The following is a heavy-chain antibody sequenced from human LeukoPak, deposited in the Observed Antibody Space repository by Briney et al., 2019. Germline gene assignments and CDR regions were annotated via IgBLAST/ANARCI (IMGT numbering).Heavy chain of an antibody. D-gene: IGHD4-11*01. Sequence: SETLSLTCTVSGGSISSTTSSWGWIRQPPGKGLEWIGSIYYSGSTYYNPSLKTRLTISVDTSKNQFSLKLSSVTAADTAVYYCARHYDYSNYEGVLVRFYGMDVWGQGTTVTVSS. CDR3: ARHYDYSNYEGVLVRFYGMDV. V-gene: IGHV4-39*01. CDR2: IYYSGST. J-gene: IGHJ6*02. CDR1: GGSISSTTSS.